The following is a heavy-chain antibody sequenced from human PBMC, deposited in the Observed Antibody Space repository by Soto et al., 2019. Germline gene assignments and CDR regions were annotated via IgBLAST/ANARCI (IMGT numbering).Heavy chain of an antibody. CDR1: GGYISSGGYY. J-gene: IGHJ4*02. CDR2: IYYSGST. CDR3: ARQGYYDILTGYSPNSPFDY. Sequence: PSETMSLTSTVSGGYISSGGYYWGWIQKPPGKGLEWIGSIYYSGSTYYNPSLKSRVTISVDTSKNQFSLKLSSVTAADTAVYYCARQGYYDILTGYSPNSPFDYWGQGTLVTVSS. V-gene: IGHV4-39*01. D-gene: IGHD3-9*01.